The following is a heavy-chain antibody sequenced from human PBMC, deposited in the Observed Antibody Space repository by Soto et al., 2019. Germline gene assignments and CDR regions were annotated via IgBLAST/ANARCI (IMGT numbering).Heavy chain of an antibody. CDR3: ASVAAKYYYYGMDV. V-gene: IGHV1-69*12. CDR2: IIPIFGTA. D-gene: IGHD1-26*01. CDR1: GGTFSSYA. J-gene: IGHJ6*02. Sequence: QVQLVQSGAEVKKPGSSVKVSCKASGGTFSSYAINWVRQAPGQGLEWMGGIIPIFGTADYAQKFQGRVTITADESTTTAYMQLSSLRSEGTAVYYCASVAAKYYYYGMDVWGQGTTVTVSS.